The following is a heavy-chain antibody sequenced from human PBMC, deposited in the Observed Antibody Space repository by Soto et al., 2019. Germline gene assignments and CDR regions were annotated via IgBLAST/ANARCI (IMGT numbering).Heavy chain of an antibody. CDR2: ISAYNGNT. V-gene: IGHV1-18*04. Sequence: ASVKVSCKASGYTFTSYGISWVRQAPGQGLEWMGWISAYNGNTNYAQKLQGRVTMTTDTSTSTAYMELRSLRSDDTAVYYCARDFSGGYCSSTSCYRSWFQPWG. CDR3: ARDFSGGYCSSTSCYRSWFQP. J-gene: IGHJ5*02. D-gene: IGHD2-2*01. CDR1: GYTFTSYG.